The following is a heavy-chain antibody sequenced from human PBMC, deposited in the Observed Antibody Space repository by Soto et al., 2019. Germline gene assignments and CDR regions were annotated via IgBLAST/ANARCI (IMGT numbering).Heavy chain of an antibody. D-gene: IGHD5-12*01. Sequence: PGGSLRLSCAASGLSFSNAWMNWVRQAPGKGLEWVGQIRSITDGGTIFYPAPVKDRFIISRDDSRNTLYLQMNSLKTEDRAVYYCTTAHPRGPDYWGQGTLVTV. CDR3: TTAHPRGPDY. CDR1: GLSFSNAW. CDR2: IRSITDGGTI. J-gene: IGHJ4*02. V-gene: IGHV3-15*01.